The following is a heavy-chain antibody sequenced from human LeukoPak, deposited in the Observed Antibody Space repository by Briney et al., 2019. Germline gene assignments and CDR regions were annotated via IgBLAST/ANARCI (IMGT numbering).Heavy chain of an antibody. V-gene: IGHV4-59*01. J-gene: IGHJ3*02. Sequence: PSETLSLTCTVSVGSISSYYWSWIRQPPGKGLEWIGYIYYSGSTNYNPSLKSRVTISVDTSKNQFSLKLSSVTAADTAVYYCARGTRDAAFDIWGQGTMVTVSS. CDR3: ARGTRDAAFDI. CDR1: VGSISSYY. D-gene: IGHD1-14*01. CDR2: IYYSGST.